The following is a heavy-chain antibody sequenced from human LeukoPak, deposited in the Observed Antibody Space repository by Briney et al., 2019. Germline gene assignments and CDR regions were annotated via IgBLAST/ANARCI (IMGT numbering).Heavy chain of an antibody. Sequence: GESLRLSCSTSGFTFSFYGMHWVRQAPGKGLEWVAFIQYDGSFKFYADSVQGRFSISRDNSKNTLFLQMNSLRADDTAVYYCAKTSDQLFYSRFDFWGQGTLLTVSS. V-gene: IGHV3-30*02. CDR1: GFTFSFYG. D-gene: IGHD2-2*01. CDR2: IQYDGSFK. CDR3: AKTSDQLFYSRFDF. J-gene: IGHJ4*02.